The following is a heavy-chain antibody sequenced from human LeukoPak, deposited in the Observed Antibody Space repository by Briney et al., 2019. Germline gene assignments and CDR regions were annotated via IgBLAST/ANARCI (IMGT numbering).Heavy chain of an antibody. Sequence: SETLSLTCSVSGGSISINSYYWDWIRQSPGKGLEWLGSLYFRGNTYYNPSLKSRVSMSVDTSKNQFSLRLKSVTAADTAVYFCARQSSPFYFVDYWGQGIPVTVSS. CDR3: ARQSSPFYFVDY. D-gene: IGHD2/OR15-2a*01. CDR1: GGSISINSYY. V-gene: IGHV4-39*07. J-gene: IGHJ4*02. CDR2: LYFRGNT.